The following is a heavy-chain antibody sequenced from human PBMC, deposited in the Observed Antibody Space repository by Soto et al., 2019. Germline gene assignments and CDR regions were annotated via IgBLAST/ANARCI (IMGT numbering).Heavy chain of an antibody. D-gene: IGHD3-16*02. V-gene: IGHV3-23*01. CDR2: ISGSGGST. CDR1: GFTFSSYA. CDR3: MKGGPGVRFDY. J-gene: IGHJ4*02. Sequence: GGSLRLSCAASGFTFSSYAMTWVRQAPGKGLEWVSAISGSGGSTFYADSVKGRFTISRDNSKNTLYLQMNSLRAEDTAVYYCMKGGPGVRFDYWGQGTQVTVSS.